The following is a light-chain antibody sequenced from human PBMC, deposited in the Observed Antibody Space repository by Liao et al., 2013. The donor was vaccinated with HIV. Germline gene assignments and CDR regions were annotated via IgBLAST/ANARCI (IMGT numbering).Light chain of an antibody. CDR2: YDS. CDR3: QVWDSSSDHSGV. Sequence: SYELTQPPSVSVSPGQTASITCSGDKLGDKYACWYQQKPGQSPVLVIYYDSDRPSGIPERFSGSNSGNTATLTISRVEAGDEADYYCQVWDSSSDHSGVFGTGTKVTVL. CDR1: KLGDKY. J-gene: IGLJ1*01. V-gene: IGLV3-1*01.